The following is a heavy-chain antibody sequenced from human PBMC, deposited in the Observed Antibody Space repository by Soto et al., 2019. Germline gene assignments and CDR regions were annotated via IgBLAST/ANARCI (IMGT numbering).Heavy chain of an antibody. CDR3: AKGSLYDMLTAYRAFDF. CDR2: IGGGGGGT. Sequence: EVQLLESGGGLVQPGGSLRLSCSASGFIFSNYAMSWIRQAPGKGLEWVSSIGGGGGGTHYADSVKGRFTISRDNSKRTLRLQINRLRNEDTAVYYCAKGSLYDMLTAYRAFDFWGQGTLVTVSS. V-gene: IGHV3-23*01. D-gene: IGHD3-9*01. CDR1: GFIFSNYA. J-gene: IGHJ4*02.